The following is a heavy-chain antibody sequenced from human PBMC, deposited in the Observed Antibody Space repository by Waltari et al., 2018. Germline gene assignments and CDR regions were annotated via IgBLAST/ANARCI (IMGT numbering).Heavy chain of an antibody. Sequence: QVQLQESGPGLVKPSETLSLTCVVSGYSISSGYYWGWIRQPPGKGLESIGSIYHSGTTYYNPYLKSRVTISVDTSKNQCSLNLSSVTAADTAVYYCARRARSGGHFDYWGQGTLVTVSS. D-gene: IGHD3-16*01. CDR1: GYSISSGYY. J-gene: IGHJ4*02. V-gene: IGHV4-38-2*01. CDR2: IYHSGTT. CDR3: ARRARSGGHFDY.